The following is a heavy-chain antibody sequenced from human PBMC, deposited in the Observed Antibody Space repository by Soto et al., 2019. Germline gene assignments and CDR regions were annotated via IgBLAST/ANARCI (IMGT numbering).Heavy chain of an antibody. Sequence: EVQLVESGGGLVKPGGSLRLSCTASGLIFSNYGMNWVRQAAGKRPEWVSSISSGGEYIDYADSVKGRLTISRDNANNIPYLQLTSLGVEDTAVYYCATDGGACGGMGVWGQGTTVTVSS. CDR3: ATDGGACGGMGV. CDR1: GLIFSNYG. J-gene: IGHJ6*02. D-gene: IGHD1-26*01. CDR2: ISSGGEYI. V-gene: IGHV3-21*06.